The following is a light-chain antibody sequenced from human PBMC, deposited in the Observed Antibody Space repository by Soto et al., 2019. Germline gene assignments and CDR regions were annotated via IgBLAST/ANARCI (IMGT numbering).Light chain of an antibody. J-gene: IGKJ1*01. CDR2: AAS. CDR3: QQSFSTPRT. Sequence: DLQMTQSPSSLSAYVGDRVTITCRASQTISNFLNWYQQKPGKAPNLLIYAASGLQSGVPSRFSASGSGTDFTLNITSLQPEDFATYFCQQSFSTPRTFGQGTRVELK. CDR1: QTISNF. V-gene: IGKV1-39*01.